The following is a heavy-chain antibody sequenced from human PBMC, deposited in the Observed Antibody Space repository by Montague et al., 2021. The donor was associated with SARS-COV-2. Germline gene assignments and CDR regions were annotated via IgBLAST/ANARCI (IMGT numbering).Heavy chain of an antibody. V-gene: IGHV2-70*11. D-gene: IGHD3-9*01. Sequence: PALVKPTQTLTLTCTFSGFSLSTSGMCVSWIRQPPGKALEWLARIDWDDDKYYSTSLKTRLTSSKDTSKNQVVLTMTNMDPVDTATYYCARIRYDNLTGYQDLLDYWGQGTLVTVSS. CDR2: IDWDDDK. CDR1: GFSLSTSGMC. CDR3: ARIRYDNLTGYQDLLDY. J-gene: IGHJ4*02.